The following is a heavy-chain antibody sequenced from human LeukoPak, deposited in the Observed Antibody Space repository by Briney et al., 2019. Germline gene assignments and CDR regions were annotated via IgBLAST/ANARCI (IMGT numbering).Heavy chain of an antibody. Sequence: QPGGSLRLSCAASGFTFSSYDMHWVRHATGKGLEWLSAIGIAGDTYYSGSVKGSFTISRENAKNFLYLQMNSLRAGDTAVYYCARGNILTGYDCWGQGTLVTVSS. J-gene: IGHJ4*02. CDR3: ARGNILTGYDC. CDR2: IGIAGDT. D-gene: IGHD3-9*01. V-gene: IGHV3-13*04. CDR1: GFTFSSYD.